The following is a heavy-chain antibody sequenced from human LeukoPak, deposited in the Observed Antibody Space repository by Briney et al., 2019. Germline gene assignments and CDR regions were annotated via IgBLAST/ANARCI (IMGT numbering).Heavy chain of an antibody. CDR1: GFTFSSYR. J-gene: IGHJ4*01. V-gene: IGHV3-21*01. Sequence: GGSLRLSCAASGFTFSSYRMNWVRQAPGKGLEWVSYISSSSNYIYYADSVKGRFTISRDNAKNSLYLQMNSLRAEDTAVYYCARADEVVPIDYWGDGGLVTASS. D-gene: IGHD2-2*01. CDR3: ARADEVVPIDY. CDR2: ISSSSNYI.